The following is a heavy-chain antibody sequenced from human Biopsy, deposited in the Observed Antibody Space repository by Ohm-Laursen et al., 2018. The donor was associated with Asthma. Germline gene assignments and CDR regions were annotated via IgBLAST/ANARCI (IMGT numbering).Heavy chain of an antibody. CDR2: IIPIFGTA. V-gene: IGHV1-69*13. J-gene: IGHJ4*02. D-gene: IGHD7-27*01. CDR3: ARSSHINWGGYFDY. CDR1: GGTFSSYA. Sequence: GASVKVSCKVSGGTFSSYAISWVRQAPGQGLEWMGGIIPIFGTANYAQKFQVRVTITADESTSTAYMELSSLRSEDTAVYYCARSSHINWGGYFDYWGQGTLVTVSS.